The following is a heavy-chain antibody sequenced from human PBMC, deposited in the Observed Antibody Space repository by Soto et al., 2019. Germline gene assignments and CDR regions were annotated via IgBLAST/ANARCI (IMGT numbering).Heavy chain of an antibody. D-gene: IGHD2-15*01. CDR3: ASPYCSGGSCYLSEYFQH. CDR2: IAYDASKN. Sequence: QVQLVESGGGVVQPGRSLRLSCAASGFSFSYYAMHWVRQAPGKGLEWVAVIAYDASKNYYADSVKGRFTISRDNSKNTLYLQMNSLRDADTAVYYCASPYCSGGSCYLSEYFQHWGQGTLVTVSS. J-gene: IGHJ1*01. V-gene: IGHV3-30*03. CDR1: GFSFSYYA.